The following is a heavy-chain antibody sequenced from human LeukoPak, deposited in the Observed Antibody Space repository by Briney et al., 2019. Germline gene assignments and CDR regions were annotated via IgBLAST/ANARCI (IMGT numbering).Heavy chain of an antibody. CDR2: ITDSYNT. J-gene: IGHJ5*02. V-gene: IGHV3-23*01. CDR1: GITFSDSA. CDR3: VKGACSSGCSGNH. D-gene: IGHD6-19*01. Sequence: LGGSLRLSCAASGITFSDSAMYWVRQAPGKGLECVSAITDSYNTYYGDSVKGRFTISRGNSKKTLYLQMNSLRVDDTALYYCVKGACSSGCSGNHWGQGTRVIVSS.